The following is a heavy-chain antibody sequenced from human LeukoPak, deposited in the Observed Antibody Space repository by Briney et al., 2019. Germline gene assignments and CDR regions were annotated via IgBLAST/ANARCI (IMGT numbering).Heavy chain of an antibody. CDR2: ISSSSSYI. D-gene: IGHD5-24*01. Sequence: GGSLRLSCAASGFTFSSYSMDWVRQAPGKGLEWVSSISSSSSYIYYADSVKGRFTISRDNAKNSLYLQMNSLRAEDTAVYYCASNDEMATITWNGYWGQGTLVTVSS. J-gene: IGHJ4*02. V-gene: IGHV3-21*01. CDR3: ASNDEMATITWNGY. CDR1: GFTFSSYS.